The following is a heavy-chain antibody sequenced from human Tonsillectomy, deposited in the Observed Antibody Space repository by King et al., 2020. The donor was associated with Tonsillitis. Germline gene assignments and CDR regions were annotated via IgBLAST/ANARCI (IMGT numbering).Heavy chain of an antibody. CDR2: ISHDGGKE. CDR3: AGPATPNGYLDS. J-gene: IGHJ1*01. V-gene: IGHV3-33*05. Sequence: VQLVESGGGVVQPGRSLRLSCTASGFTFSDYGIHWVRRAPGKGLEWVAVISHDGGKEYYADSVKGRFTNSRDNAKNTLFLQMDSLRVEDTAVYYCAGPATPNGYLDSGGQGIRVTVSS. CDR1: GFTFSDYG. D-gene: IGHD2-8*01.